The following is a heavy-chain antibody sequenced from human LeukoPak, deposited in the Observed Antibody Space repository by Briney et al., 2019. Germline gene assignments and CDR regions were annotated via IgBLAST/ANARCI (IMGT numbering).Heavy chain of an antibody. CDR3: ARGVDCSSTSCYVWHDYYYYMDV. Sequence: GGALRLSCATSGFTFSDYYMSWIRQAPGKGLEWVSYISSSGSTIYYAESVKGRFTISRDNAKNSLYLQMNSLRAEDTAVYYCARGVDCSSTSCYVWHDYYYYMDVWGKGTTVTVSS. CDR1: GFTFSDYY. D-gene: IGHD2-2*01. CDR2: ISSSGSTI. V-gene: IGHV3-11*04. J-gene: IGHJ6*03.